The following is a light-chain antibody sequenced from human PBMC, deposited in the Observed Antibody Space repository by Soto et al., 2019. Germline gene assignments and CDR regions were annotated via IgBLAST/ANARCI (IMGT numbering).Light chain of an antibody. CDR1: QSVATF. J-gene: IGKJ2*02. V-gene: IGKV3-11*01. Sequence: EIVLTQSPPPPAFFPREKAPLSRRARQSVATFLAWYQQRPGQAPRLLIYDASHRATGIPARFSGSGSGTDFTLTISSLESEDFAVYFCQHRTDWPPICTFGQGTKVDIK. CDR2: DAS. CDR3: QHRTDWPPICT.